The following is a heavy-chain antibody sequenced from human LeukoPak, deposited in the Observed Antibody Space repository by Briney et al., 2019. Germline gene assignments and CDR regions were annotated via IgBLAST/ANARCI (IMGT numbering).Heavy chain of an antibody. Sequence: SETLSLTCTVSGGSISSYYWTWIRQPPGKGLEWIGFISNSAITDYNPSPKSRVTISIDTSKNQLSLKLNSVTAADTAVYYCARVGYYGSGSYYRDYFEYWGQGTLVTVSS. D-gene: IGHD3-10*01. CDR2: ISNSAIT. V-gene: IGHV4-59*01. J-gene: IGHJ4*02. CDR3: ARVGYYGSGSYYRDYFEY. CDR1: GGSISSYY.